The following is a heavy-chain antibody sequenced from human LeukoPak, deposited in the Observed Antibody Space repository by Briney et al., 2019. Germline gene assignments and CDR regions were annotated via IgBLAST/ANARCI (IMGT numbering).Heavy chain of an antibody. Sequence: SETLSLTCAVYGGSFSGYYWSWICQPPGKGLEWIGEINHSGSTNYNPSLKSRVTISVDTSKNQFSLKLSSVTAADTAVYYCARVRPRSYYGSGSYVDYWGQGTLVTVSS. CDR1: GGSFSGYY. J-gene: IGHJ4*02. V-gene: IGHV4-34*01. CDR3: ARVRPRSYYGSGSYVDY. CDR2: INHSGST. D-gene: IGHD3-10*01.